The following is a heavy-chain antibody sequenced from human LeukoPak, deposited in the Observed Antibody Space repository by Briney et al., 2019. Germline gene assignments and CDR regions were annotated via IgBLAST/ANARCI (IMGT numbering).Heavy chain of an antibody. Sequence: SETLSLTCAVYGGSFSGYYWSWVRQPPGKGLEWIGEINHSGSTNYNPSLKSRVTISVDTSKNQFSLKLSSVTAADTVVYYCARGRDVDTAMLTSYSDYWGQGTLVTVSS. CDR1: GGSFSGYY. CDR2: INHSGST. J-gene: IGHJ4*02. D-gene: IGHD5-18*01. V-gene: IGHV4-34*01. CDR3: ARGRDVDTAMLTSYSDY.